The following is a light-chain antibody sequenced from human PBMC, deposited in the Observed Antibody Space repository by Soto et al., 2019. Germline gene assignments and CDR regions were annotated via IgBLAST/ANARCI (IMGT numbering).Light chain of an antibody. Sequence: QSVLAQPHSASGTPGQRVTLSCSGSSSNIGRNTVNWYQQLPETAPKLLIYNNNQRPSGVPDRFSGSKSGTSASLAISGRQSKYEAEYYWAAWDDSLNGPVFGGGTKVTVL. CDR1: SSNIGRNT. V-gene: IGLV1-44*01. CDR2: NNN. J-gene: IGLJ2*01. CDR3: AAWDDSLNGPV.